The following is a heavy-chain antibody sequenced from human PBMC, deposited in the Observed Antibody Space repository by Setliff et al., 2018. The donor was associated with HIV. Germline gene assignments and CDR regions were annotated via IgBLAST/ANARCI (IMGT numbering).Heavy chain of an antibody. CDR2: IYYSGMT. V-gene: IGHV4-59*12. CDR1: GGSISSYY. Sequence: PSETLSLTCSVSGGSISSYYWSWIRQPPGKGLEWIGDIYYSGMTNYNPSLQSRVTLPLDTSKNQFYLKLSSVTAADTAVYYCARGFDYAQRPPLYYFDYWGQGTLVTVSS. CDR3: ARGFDYAQRPPLYYFDY. J-gene: IGHJ4*02. D-gene: IGHD2-2*01.